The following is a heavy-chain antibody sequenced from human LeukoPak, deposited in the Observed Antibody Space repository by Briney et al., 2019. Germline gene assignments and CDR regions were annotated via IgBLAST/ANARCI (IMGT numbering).Heavy chain of an antibody. Sequence: LRLSCAASGFTFSSYAMHWIRQPPGKGLEWIGSIYYSGSTYYNPSLKSRVTISVDTSKNQFSLKLSSVTAADTAVYYCARGSSWPYNWFDPWGQGTLVTVSS. V-gene: IGHV4-39*07. J-gene: IGHJ5*02. CDR2: IYYSGST. D-gene: IGHD6-13*01. CDR1: GFTFSSYA. CDR3: ARGSSWPYNWFDP.